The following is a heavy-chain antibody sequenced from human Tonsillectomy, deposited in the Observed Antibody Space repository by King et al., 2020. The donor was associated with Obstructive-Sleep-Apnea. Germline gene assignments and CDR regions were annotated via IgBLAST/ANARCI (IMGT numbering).Heavy chain of an antibody. Sequence: QLVQSGAEVKKPGSSVKVSCKASGGTFSSYAISWVRQAPGQGLEWMGGIIPIFGTANYAQKFQGRVTITADESTSTAYMELSSLRSEDTAVYYCARVPLQYQLLSYYYYGMDVWGQGTTVTVSS. V-gene: IGHV1-69*01. J-gene: IGHJ6*02. CDR2: IIPIFGTA. D-gene: IGHD2-2*01. CDR1: GGTFSSYA. CDR3: ARVPLQYQLLSYYYYGMDV.